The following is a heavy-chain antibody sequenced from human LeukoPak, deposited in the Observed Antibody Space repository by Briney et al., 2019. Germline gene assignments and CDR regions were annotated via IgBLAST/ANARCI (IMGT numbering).Heavy chain of an antibody. J-gene: IGHJ4*02. CDR1: GYTLTELS. V-gene: IGHV1-24*01. Sequence: ASVKVSCKVSGYTLTELSMHWVRQAPGKGLEWMGGFDPEDGETIYAQKFQGRVTMTEDASTATAYMELSSLRSEDTAVYYCATDLGRRGWTAYWGQGTLVTVSS. CDR3: ATDLGRRGWTAY. CDR2: FDPEDGET. D-gene: IGHD6-19*01.